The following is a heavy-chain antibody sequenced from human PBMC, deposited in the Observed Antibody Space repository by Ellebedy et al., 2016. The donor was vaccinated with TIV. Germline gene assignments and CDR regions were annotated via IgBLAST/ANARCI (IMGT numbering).Heavy chain of an antibody. V-gene: IGHV1-18*04. CDR3: ARAGASSSGWYGNWFDP. Sequence: GESLKISCKASGYTFTSYGISWVRQAPGQGLEWMGWISAYNGNTNYAQKFQGRVTITADESTSTAYMELSSLRSEDTAVYYCARAGASSSGWYGNWFDPWGQGTLVTVSS. D-gene: IGHD6-19*01. CDR1: GYTFTSYG. J-gene: IGHJ5*02. CDR2: ISAYNGNT.